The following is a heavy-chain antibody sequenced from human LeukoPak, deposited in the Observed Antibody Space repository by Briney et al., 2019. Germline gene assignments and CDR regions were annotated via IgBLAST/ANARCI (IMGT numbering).Heavy chain of an antibody. J-gene: IGHJ4*02. CDR3: ATDRDIVAVPAALGY. Sequence: ASVKVSCKASGYTFTSYYMHWVRRAPGQGLEWMGIINPSGGSTSYAQKFQGRVTMTEDTSTDTAYMELSSLRSEDTAVYCATDRDIVAVPAALGYWGQGTLVTVSS. CDR1: GYTFTSYY. CDR2: INPSGGST. D-gene: IGHD2-2*01. V-gene: IGHV1-46*01.